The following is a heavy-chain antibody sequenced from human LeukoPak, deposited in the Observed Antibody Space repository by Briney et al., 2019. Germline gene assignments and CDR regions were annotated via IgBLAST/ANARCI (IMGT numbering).Heavy chain of an antibody. CDR2: ISWNSGSI. D-gene: IGHD5-24*01. V-gene: IGHV3-9*01. Sequence: GGSLRLSCAASGFTFDDYAMHWVRQAPGKGLEWVSGISWNSGSIGYADSVKGRFTISRDNAKNSLYLQMNSLRAEDTAVYYCVTKSRGWGQGTLVTVSS. CDR3: VTKSRG. CDR1: GFTFDDYA. J-gene: IGHJ4*02.